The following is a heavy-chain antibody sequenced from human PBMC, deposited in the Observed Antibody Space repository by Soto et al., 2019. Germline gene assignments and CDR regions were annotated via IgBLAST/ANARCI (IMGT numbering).Heavy chain of an antibody. Sequence: QVQLVQSGAEVKKPGSSVKVSCKASGGTFSSYAISWVRQAPGQGLEWMGGIIPIFGTANYAQKFQGSVTIPXXDXPXXAYMELSTLSSEDTAVYYCASSLTGDYGDPDAFDLWGQGTMVTVSS. CDR3: ASSLTGDYGDPDAFDL. CDR1: GGTFSSYA. V-gene: IGHV1-69*05. D-gene: IGHD4-17*01. J-gene: IGHJ3*01. CDR2: IIPIFGTA.